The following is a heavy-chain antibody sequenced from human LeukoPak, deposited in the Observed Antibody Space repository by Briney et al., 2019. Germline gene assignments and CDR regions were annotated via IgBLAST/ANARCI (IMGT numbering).Heavy chain of an antibody. Sequence: PGGSLRLSCAASGFTFSSYSMSWVRQAPGRGLEWVSSISSGSRNIYYADSLRGRFTISRDNAKNSLFLQMSSLRAADTAVYYCARGGSLAVAGRETWSLGFDYWGQGTLVTVSS. CDR1: GFTFSSYS. CDR2: ISSGSRNI. D-gene: IGHD6-19*01. CDR3: ARGGSLAVAGRETWSLGFDY. J-gene: IGHJ4*02. V-gene: IGHV3-21*01.